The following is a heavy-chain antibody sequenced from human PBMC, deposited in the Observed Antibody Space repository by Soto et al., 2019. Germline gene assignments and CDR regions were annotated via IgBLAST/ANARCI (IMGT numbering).Heavy chain of an antibody. V-gene: IGHV4-39*01. CDR3: ASHHHLVAADTNRWFDA. CDR2: IYYSGST. CDR1: GGSISTSSYS. Sequence: QLQLQASGPGLVKPAETLSLICTVAGGSISTSSYSWGWIRRPPGKGLEWIGSIYYSGSTDYIPSLKSRVTMSVDTSKSRLSLKLRSVTAADTAVYYCASHHHLVAADTNRWFDAWGPGTLVTVSS. J-gene: IGHJ5*01. D-gene: IGHD6-25*01.